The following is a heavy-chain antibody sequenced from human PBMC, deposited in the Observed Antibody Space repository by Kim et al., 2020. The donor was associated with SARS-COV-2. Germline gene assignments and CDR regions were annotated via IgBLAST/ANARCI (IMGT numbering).Heavy chain of an antibody. Sequence: SETLSLTCTASCCSVSSGSYYWSWIRQPPGKGPVWIGYIYDSGNSNYNPSLKSLPTISVDTSKNQFSLKLSSVTAADTALYYCERRKSYDSTVYYY. J-gene: IGHJ6*01. CDR2: IYDSGNS. D-gene: IGHD3-22*01. V-gene: IGHV4-61*01. CDR1: CCSVSSGSYY. CDR3: ERRKSYDSTVYYY.